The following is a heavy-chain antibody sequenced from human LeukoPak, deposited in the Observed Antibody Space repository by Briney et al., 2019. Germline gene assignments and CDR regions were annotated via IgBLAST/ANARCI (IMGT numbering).Heavy chain of an antibody. J-gene: IGHJ4*02. D-gene: IGHD2-2*01. CDR1: GFTFSDYY. CDR2: ISSSGSTI. Sequence: GGSLRLSCAASGFTFSDYYMSWIRQAPGKGLEWVSYISSSGSTIYYADSVKGRFTISRDNAKNSLYLQMNSLRAEDTAVYYCAREARYCSSTSRSRVDYWGQGTLVTVSS. CDR3: AREARYCSSTSRSRVDY. V-gene: IGHV3-11*01.